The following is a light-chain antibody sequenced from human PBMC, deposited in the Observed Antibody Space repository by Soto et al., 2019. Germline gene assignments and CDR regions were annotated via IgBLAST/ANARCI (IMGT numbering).Light chain of an antibody. V-gene: IGKV2-30*01. Sequence: DVVMPQSPLSLPVTLGQSASVSCRSSESVLYRDGNSYLSWFQQRPGQSPRRLICKVSNRDSGVPDRCSGSGSDTDFTRKISRVEAEDVGVCYCMQGTYWPYTFGQGTQLEIK. CDR3: MQGTYWPYT. J-gene: IGKJ2*01. CDR2: KVS. CDR1: ESVLYRDGNSY.